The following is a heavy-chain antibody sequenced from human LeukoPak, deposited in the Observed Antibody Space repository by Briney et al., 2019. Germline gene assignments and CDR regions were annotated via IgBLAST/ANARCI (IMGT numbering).Heavy chain of an antibody. J-gene: IGHJ4*02. V-gene: IGHV3-30*02. CDR1: GFTFSSYG. CDR2: IRYDGSNK. Sequence: PGGSLRLSCAASGFTFSSYGMHWVRQAPGKGLEWVAFIRYDGSNKYYADSVKGRFTISRDNSKNTLYLQMNSLRAEDTAVYYCAKDFLYYGSGSYGPYFDYWGQGTLVTVSS. CDR3: AKDFLYYGSGSYGPYFDY. D-gene: IGHD3-10*01.